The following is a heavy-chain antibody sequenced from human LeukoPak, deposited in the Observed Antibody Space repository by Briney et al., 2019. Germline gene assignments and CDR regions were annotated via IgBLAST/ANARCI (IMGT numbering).Heavy chain of an antibody. CDR1: GGTFSSYA. CDR2: IIPIFGTA. V-gene: IGHV1-69*13. J-gene: IGHJ4*02. D-gene: IGHD1-26*01. CDR3: ARSSSGSYPLGYYFDY. Sequence: SVTVSCKASGGTFSSYAISWVRQAPGQGLEWMGGIIPIFGTANYAQKFQGRVTITADESTSTAYMELSSLRSEDTAVYYCARSSSGSYPLGYYFDYWGQGTLVTVSS.